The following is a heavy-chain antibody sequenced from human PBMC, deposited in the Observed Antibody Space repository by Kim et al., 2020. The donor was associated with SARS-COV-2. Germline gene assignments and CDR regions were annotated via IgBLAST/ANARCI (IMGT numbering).Heavy chain of an antibody. J-gene: IGHJ6*02. V-gene: IGHV3-13*04. Sequence: GGSLRLSCAASGFTFSSYDMHWVRQATGKGLEWVSAIGTAGDTYYPGSVKGRFTIPRENAKNSLYLQMNSLRAGDTAVYYCARETTTMTSGNYYGMDVWGQETTVTISS. D-gene: IGHD4-17*01. CDR3: ARETTTMTSGNYYGMDV. CDR1: GFTFSSYD. CDR2: IGTAGDT.